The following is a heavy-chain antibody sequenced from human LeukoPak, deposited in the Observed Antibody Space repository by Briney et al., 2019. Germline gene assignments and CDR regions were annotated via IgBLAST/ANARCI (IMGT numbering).Heavy chain of an antibody. J-gene: IGHJ4*02. CDR2: ISGSGGST. V-gene: IGHV3-23*01. D-gene: IGHD4-17*01. Sequence: GGSLRLSCAASGFTFSSYGMNWVRQAPGKGLEWVSAISGSGGSTYYADSVKGRFTISRDNSKNTLYLQMNSLRAEDTAVYYCAKSPFTVTTFFDYWGQGTLVTVSS. CDR3: AKSPFTVTTFFDY. CDR1: GFTFSSYG.